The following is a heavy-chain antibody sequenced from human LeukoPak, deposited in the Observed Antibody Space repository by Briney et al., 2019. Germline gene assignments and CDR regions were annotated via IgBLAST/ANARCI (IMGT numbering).Heavy chain of an antibody. J-gene: IGHJ4*02. Sequence: GGSLKLSCAASGFTFSGSAMHWVRQASGRGLEWVGRIRSKANSYATAYAASVKGRFTISRGDSKNTAYLQMNSLKTEDTAVYYCTSLITMVRGETDYWGQGTLVTVSS. CDR2: IRSKANSYAT. CDR1: GFTFSGSA. CDR3: TSLITMVRGETDY. D-gene: IGHD3-10*01. V-gene: IGHV3-73*01.